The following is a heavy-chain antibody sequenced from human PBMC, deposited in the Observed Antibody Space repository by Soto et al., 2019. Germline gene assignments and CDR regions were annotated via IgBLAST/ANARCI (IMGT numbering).Heavy chain of an antibody. D-gene: IGHD6-13*01. J-gene: IGHJ6*02. CDR1: GGTFSSYA. CDR2: IIHIFGTE. V-gene: IGHV1-69*01. CDR3: ARDRIAGSKYYYGMDV. Sequence: QVQLVQSGAEVKKPGSSVRVSCKASGGTFSSYAISWVRQAPGQGLEWMGGIIHIFGTENYAQKFQGRVTITADESTSTAYMELSSLRSEDTAVYYCARDRIAGSKYYYGMDVWGQGTTVTVSS.